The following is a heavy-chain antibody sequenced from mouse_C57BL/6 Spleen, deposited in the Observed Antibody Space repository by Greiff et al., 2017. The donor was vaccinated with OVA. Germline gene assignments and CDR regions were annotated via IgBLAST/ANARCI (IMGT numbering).Heavy chain of an antibody. J-gene: IGHJ2*01. CDR3: AREVYDYDVGFDY. D-gene: IGHD2-4*01. V-gene: IGHV3-6*01. Sequence: EVQLVESGPGLVKPSQSLSLTCSVTGYSITSGYYWNWIRQFPGNKLEWMGYISYDGSNNYNPSLKNRISITRDTSKNQFFLKLNSVTTEDTATYYCAREVYDYDVGFDYWGQGTTLTVSS. CDR2: ISYDGSN. CDR1: GYSITSGYY.